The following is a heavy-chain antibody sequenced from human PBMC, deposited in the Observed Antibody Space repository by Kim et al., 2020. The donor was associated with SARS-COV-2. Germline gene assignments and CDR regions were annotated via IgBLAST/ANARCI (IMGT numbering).Heavy chain of an antibody. J-gene: IGHJ4*02. Sequence: GSLRLSCAASGFTFSNAWMSWVRQAPGKGLEWVGRIKSKTDGGTTDYAAPVKGRFTISRDDSKNTLYLQMNSLKTEDTAVYYCTTEEYGDYVGVYFDYWGQGTLVTVSS. CDR1: GFTFSNAW. CDR2: IKSKTDGGTT. D-gene: IGHD4-17*01. CDR3: TTEEYGDYVGVYFDY. V-gene: IGHV3-15*01.